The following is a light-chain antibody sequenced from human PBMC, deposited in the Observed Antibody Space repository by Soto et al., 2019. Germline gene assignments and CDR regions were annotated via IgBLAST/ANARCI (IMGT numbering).Light chain of an antibody. J-gene: IGKJ1*01. CDR3: QQYDKWPWT. V-gene: IGKV3-15*01. CDR2: GAS. CDR1: QSVGTN. Sequence: EIVMTQSPATLSVSPGERVTLSCRASQSVGTNLAWYQQKPGQAPRLLILGASTRASGIPAKFSGSGSGTELTLTIISLQSEDFAFYYCQQYDKWPWTFGQGNKGDIK.